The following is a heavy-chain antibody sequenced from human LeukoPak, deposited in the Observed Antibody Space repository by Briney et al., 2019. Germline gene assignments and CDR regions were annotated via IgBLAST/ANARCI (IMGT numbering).Heavy chain of an antibody. CDR2: INHSGST. D-gene: IGHD6-19*01. Sequence: SETLSLTCAVYGGSFSGYYWSWIRQPPGKGLEWIGEINHSGSTNYNPSLKSRLTISVDTSKNQFSLKLSSVTAADTAVYYCARGSVAVSSWFDPWGQGTLVTVSS. J-gene: IGHJ5*02. CDR3: ARGSVAVSSWFDP. CDR1: GGSFSGYY. V-gene: IGHV4-34*01.